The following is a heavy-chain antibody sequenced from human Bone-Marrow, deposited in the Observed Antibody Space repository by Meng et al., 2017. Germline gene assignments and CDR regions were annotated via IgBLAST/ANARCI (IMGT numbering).Heavy chain of an antibody. Sequence: QEQLVESGGGVVQPGRSLRLSFAASGFRFSSYGMHWVRQAPGKGLEWVAVIWSDGSNKYYGDPVKGRFTISRDNSKNTLYLQMNSLRVEDTAVYYCASRPDSPFGPFDYWGQGALVTVSS. V-gene: IGHV3-33*01. CDR1: GFRFSSYG. CDR3: ASRPDSPFGPFDY. J-gene: IGHJ4*02. CDR2: IWSDGSNK. D-gene: IGHD3/OR15-3a*01.